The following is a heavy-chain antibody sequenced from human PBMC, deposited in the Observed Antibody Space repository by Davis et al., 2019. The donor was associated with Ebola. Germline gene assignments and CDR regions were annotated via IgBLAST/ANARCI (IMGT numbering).Heavy chain of an antibody. J-gene: IGHJ6*02. CDR1: GFAFTTYG. CDR3: AKGGEMDV. V-gene: IGHV3-30*18. D-gene: IGHD3-16*01. CDR2: ITPDGGYK. Sequence: GGSLTLSCVASGFAFTTYGMHWVRQAPGKGLEWVAIITPDGGYKYYGDSVKGRFTVSRDNSKNTLYLQLNSLRVEDTAAYFCAKGGEMDVWGQGTTVTVS.